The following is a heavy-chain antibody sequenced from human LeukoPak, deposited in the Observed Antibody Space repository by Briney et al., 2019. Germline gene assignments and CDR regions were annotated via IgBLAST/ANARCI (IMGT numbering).Heavy chain of an antibody. CDR3: AAGLYDILTGYYLVDY. CDR1: GFTFTSSA. V-gene: IGHV1-58*02. J-gene: IGHJ4*02. D-gene: IGHD3-9*01. Sequence: SVKVSCKASGFTFTSSAMQWVRQARGQRLEWIGWIVVGSGNTNYAQKFQERVTITRDMSTSTAYMELSSLRSEDTTVYYCAAGLYDILTGYYLVDYWGQGTLVTVSS. CDR2: IVVGSGNT.